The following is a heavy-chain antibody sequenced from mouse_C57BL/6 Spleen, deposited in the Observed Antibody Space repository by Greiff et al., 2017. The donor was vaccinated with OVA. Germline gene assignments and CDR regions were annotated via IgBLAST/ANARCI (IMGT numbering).Heavy chain of an antibody. V-gene: IGHV5-15*01. D-gene: IGHD4-1*01. Sequence: EVQGVESGGGLVQPGGSLKLSCAASGFTFSDYGMAWVRQAPRKGPEWVAFISNLAYSIYYADTVTGRFTISRENAKNTLYLEMSSLRSEDTAMYYCARGGTSYFDYWGQGTTLTVSS. CDR3: ARGGTSYFDY. CDR2: ISNLAYSI. J-gene: IGHJ2*01. CDR1: GFTFSDYG.